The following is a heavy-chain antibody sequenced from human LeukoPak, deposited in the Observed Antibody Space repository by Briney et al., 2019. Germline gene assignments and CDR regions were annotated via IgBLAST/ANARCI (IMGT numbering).Heavy chain of an antibody. V-gene: IGHV3-21*01. CDR2: ISSSSSYI. CDR3: ARDQLTMVRTTSDDY. J-gene: IGHJ4*02. D-gene: IGHD3-10*01. Sequence: SGGSLRLSCAASGFTFSSYSMNWVRQAPGKGLEWVSSISSSSSYIYYADSVKGRFTISRDNAKNSLYLQMNNLRAEDTAVYYCARDQLTMVRTTSDDYWGQGTLVTVSS. CDR1: GFTFSSYS.